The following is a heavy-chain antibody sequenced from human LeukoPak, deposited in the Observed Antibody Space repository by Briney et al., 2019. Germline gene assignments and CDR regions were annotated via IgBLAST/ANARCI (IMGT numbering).Heavy chain of an antibody. CDR3: ARAHDYGDYGAAFDI. CDR2: IYSGGST. V-gene: IGHV3-53*01. D-gene: IGHD4-17*01. Sequence: PGGSLRLSCAASGFTVSSNYMSWVRQAPGKGLEWVSVIYSGGSTYYADSVKGRFTISRDNSKNTLYLQMNSLRAEDTAVYYCARAHDYGDYGAAFDIWGQGTMVTVSS. CDR1: GFTVSSNY. J-gene: IGHJ3*02.